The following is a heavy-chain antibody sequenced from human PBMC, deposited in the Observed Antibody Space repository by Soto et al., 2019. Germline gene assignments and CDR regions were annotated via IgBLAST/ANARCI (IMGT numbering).Heavy chain of an antibody. J-gene: IGHJ6*02. D-gene: IGHD2-2*01. CDR2: ISSTSIYT. Sequence: QVQLVESGGALVKPGGSLRLSCAASGFTFSDYYMSWIRQAPGKGLEWVSYISSTSIYTNYADSVKGRFTISRDNAKNSLHLQMDSLTAEDTGVYYCTRDGGEIIPAAIGGGYGMDVWGQGTTVTVSS. V-gene: IGHV3-11*06. CDR3: TRDGGEIIPAAIGGGYGMDV. CDR1: GFTFSDYY.